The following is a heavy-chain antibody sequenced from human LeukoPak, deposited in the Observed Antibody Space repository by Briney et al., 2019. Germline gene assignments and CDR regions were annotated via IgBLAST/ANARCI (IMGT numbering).Heavy chain of an antibody. V-gene: IGHV1-2*02. CDR2: VNPNSGAT. Sequence: GASVKVSCKASGYTFTDYYIHWVRLAPGQGLEWMGWVNPNSGATNYAQKFQGRVTVTRDTSTSTVYMELSSLRSEDTAVYYCARDDYGDYLLNAWGQGTLVTVSS. J-gene: IGHJ5*02. CDR1: GYTFTDYY. D-gene: IGHD4-17*01. CDR3: ARDDYGDYLLNA.